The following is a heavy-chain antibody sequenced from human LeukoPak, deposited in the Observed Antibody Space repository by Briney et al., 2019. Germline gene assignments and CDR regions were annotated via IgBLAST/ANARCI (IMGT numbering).Heavy chain of an antibody. V-gene: IGHV3-48*03. J-gene: IGHJ6*03. CDR1: GFTFSSYE. D-gene: IGHD6-19*01. CDR3: STSLSGWGTYHYMDV. Sequence: GGSLRLSCAASGFTFSSYEMNWVREAPGRGLEWISFIATDGSINYADSAKGRFTLSRDSAQNSLYLHMSTLRAEDTAVYYCSTSLSGWGTYHYMDVWGKGTTVTISS. CDR2: IATDGSI.